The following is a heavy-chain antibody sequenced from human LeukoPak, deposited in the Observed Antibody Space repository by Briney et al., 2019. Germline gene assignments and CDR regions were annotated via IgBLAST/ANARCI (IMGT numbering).Heavy chain of an antibody. V-gene: IGHV3-30-3*01. J-gene: IGHJ4*02. CDR3: ARDGYSGSSQAGGHFDY. Sequence: GGSLRLSCAASGFTFSSYAMHWVRQAPGKGLEWVAVISYDGSNKYYADSVKGRFTISRDNSKNTLYLQMNSLRAEDTAVYYCARDGYSGSSQAGGHFDYWGQGTLVTVSS. CDR2: ISYDGSNK. CDR1: GFTFSSYA. D-gene: IGHD1-26*01.